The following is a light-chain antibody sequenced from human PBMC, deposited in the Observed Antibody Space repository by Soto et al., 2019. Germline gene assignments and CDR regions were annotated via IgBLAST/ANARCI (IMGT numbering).Light chain of an antibody. V-gene: IGLV2-14*02. CDR3: QSYDSTLSARYV. CDR2: GNT. Sequence: QSALTQPASVSGSPGQSLSISCTGASSDVGRYNLVSWYQHHPGKAPKLLIVGNTIRPSGVPDRFSASTSGTSASLAITGLQAEDEGDYYCQSYDSTLSARYVFGTGTKLTVL. J-gene: IGLJ1*01. CDR1: SSDVGRYNL.